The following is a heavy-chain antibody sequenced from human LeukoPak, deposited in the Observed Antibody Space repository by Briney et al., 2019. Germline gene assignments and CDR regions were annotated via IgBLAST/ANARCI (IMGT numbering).Heavy chain of an antibody. CDR3: ARVSSGYDQTTDFDY. Sequence: GGSLRLSCAASGFTFSSYSMNWVRQAPGKGLEWVSSISSSSSYIYYADSVKGRSTISRDNAKNSLYLQMNGLRAEDTAVYYCARVSSGYDQTTDFDYWGQGTLVTVSS. CDR2: ISSSSSYI. J-gene: IGHJ4*02. D-gene: IGHD5-12*01. CDR1: GFTFSSYS. V-gene: IGHV3-21*01.